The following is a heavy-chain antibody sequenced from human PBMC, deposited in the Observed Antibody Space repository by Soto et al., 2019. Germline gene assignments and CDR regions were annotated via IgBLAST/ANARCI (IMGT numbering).Heavy chain of an antibody. D-gene: IGHD5-18*01. CDR2: IYYSGST. CDR1: GGSISSYY. CDR3: ARDTAMEKDDAFDI. Sequence: FETLSLTCTVSGGSISSYYWSWIRQPPGKGLEWIGYIYYSGSTNYNPSLKSRVTISVDTSKNQFSLKLSSVTAADTAVYYCARDTAMEKDDAFDIWGQGTMVTVSS. V-gene: IGHV4-59*01. J-gene: IGHJ3*02.